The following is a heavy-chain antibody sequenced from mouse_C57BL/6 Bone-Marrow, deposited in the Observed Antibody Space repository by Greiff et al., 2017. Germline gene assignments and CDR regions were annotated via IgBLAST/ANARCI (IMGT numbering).Heavy chain of an antibody. CDR3: ARHEAGTVVATGYFDY. Sequence: QVKLQQSGAELVKPGASVKLSCKASGYTFTEYTIHWVKQRSGQGLEWIGWFYPGSGSIRYNEKFKDKATLTADKSSSPVYMELSRLTSEDSAVYFCARHEAGTVVATGYFDYWGQGTTRTVSS. J-gene: IGHJ2*01. V-gene: IGHV1-62-2*01. D-gene: IGHD1-1*01. CDR1: GYTFTEYT. CDR2: FYPGSGSI.